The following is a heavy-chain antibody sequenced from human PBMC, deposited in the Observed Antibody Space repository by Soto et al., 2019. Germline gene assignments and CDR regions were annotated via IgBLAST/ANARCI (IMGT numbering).Heavy chain of an antibody. V-gene: IGHV3-23*01. Sequence: PGGSLRLSCAVSGFTLSSYAMTWVRQAPGKGLEWVSAISDGANTNYADSVKGRFAISIDNSKNTLYLQMSSLRAEDTAVYYCAKRQSGNFGPFDSWGQGTLVTVSS. CDR2: ISDGANT. J-gene: IGHJ4*02. CDR3: AKRQSGNFGPFDS. CDR1: GFTLSSYA. D-gene: IGHD2-21*02.